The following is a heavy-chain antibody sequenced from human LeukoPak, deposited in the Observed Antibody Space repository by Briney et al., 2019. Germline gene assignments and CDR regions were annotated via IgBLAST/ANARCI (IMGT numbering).Heavy chain of an antibody. CDR1: GGSISSSSYY. CDR3: ARHSRDDYGDYVGTLDY. J-gene: IGHJ4*02. V-gene: IGHV4-39*01. D-gene: IGHD4-17*01. Sequence: SETLSLTGTVSGGSISSSSYYWGWIRQPPGKGLEWIGSIYYSGSTNYNPSLKSRVTISVDTSKNQFSLKLSSVTAADTAVYYCARHSRDDYGDYVGTLDYWGQGTLVTVSS. CDR2: IYYSGST.